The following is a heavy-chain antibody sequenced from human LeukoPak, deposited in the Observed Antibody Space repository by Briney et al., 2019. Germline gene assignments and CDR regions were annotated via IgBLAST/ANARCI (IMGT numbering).Heavy chain of an antibody. Sequence: SQTLSLTCTVSGASISSGGYCWSWIRQHPGKGLGWIGYIYYSGSTYYNRSLKSRVTISVDTSKNQFSLKLSSVTAADTAVYYCARDLGRRGYFDYWGQGTLVTVSS. D-gene: IGHD1-14*01. CDR3: ARDLGRRGYFDY. J-gene: IGHJ4*02. CDR1: GASISSGGYC. V-gene: IGHV4-31*03. CDR2: IYYSGST.